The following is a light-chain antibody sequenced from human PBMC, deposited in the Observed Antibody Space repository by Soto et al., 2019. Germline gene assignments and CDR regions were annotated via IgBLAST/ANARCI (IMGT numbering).Light chain of an antibody. J-gene: IGKJ3*01. CDR2: AS. V-gene: IGKV1-39*01. CDR1: QSINNY. CDR3: QQSHSNPLT. Sequence: DIQMTQSPSSLSASVGDRVTITCRASQSINNYLNWYQQKPGKAPKLLIYASSLQSAVPSRFSGSGSGTDFTLTISSLQPEDFEIYSCQQSHSNPLTFGPGTEVDLK.